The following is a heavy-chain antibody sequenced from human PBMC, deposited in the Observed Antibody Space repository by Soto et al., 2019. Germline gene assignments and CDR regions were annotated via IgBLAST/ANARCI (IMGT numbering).Heavy chain of an antibody. CDR2: IYSSENT. V-gene: IGHV4-39*01. D-gene: IGHD2-2*03. CDR1: GGSVSSNSYS. Sequence: PSETKSLPCTVSGGSVSSNSYSWVLNRQSPGQGLKWIGTIYSSENTYYNPSLRSRVTISVDTSKNEFSLRLSSVTAADTAVYYCARLNGYCISTNCHGYYGMDVWGQGTTVTVSS. J-gene: IGHJ6*02. CDR3: ARLNGYCISTNCHGYYGMDV.